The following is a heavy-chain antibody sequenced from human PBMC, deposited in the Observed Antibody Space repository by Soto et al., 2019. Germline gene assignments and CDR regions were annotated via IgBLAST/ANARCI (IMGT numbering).Heavy chain of an antibody. CDR3: ARQYCSGTSSYWYFDF. CDR2: INPDTGST. J-gene: IGHJ4*02. Sequence: QVRLVQSGADVQRPGASMNISCQASGYEFAGSYLHWLRRAPGHGLQWMGMINPDTGSTTYAENFQERVTMTTDRSAGTVFLGLGRLTSDDTATYYCARQYCSGTSSYWYFDFWGQGTFVTVSS. CDR1: GYEFAGSY. V-gene: IGHV1-2*02. D-gene: IGHD2-2*01.